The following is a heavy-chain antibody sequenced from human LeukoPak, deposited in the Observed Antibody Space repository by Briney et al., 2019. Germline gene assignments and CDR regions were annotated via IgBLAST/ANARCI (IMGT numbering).Heavy chain of an antibody. J-gene: IGHJ5*02. CDR2: ISAYNGNT. V-gene: IGHV1-18*01. Sequence: ASVKVSCKASGYTFTSYGISWVRQAPGQGLDWMGWISAYNGNTNYPQKLQGRVTMTTDTSTSTAYMELRSLRSDDTAVYYCARVYSSGWPAGSWFDPWGQGTLVTVFS. CDR3: ARVYSSGWPAGSWFDP. D-gene: IGHD6-19*01. CDR1: GYTFTSYG.